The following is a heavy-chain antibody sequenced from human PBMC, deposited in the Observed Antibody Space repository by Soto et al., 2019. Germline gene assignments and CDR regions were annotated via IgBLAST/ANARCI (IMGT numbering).Heavy chain of an antibody. CDR1: GFTFSSYA. CDR3: AKDLGSSSWYEGWFDP. CDR2: ISGGGGST. V-gene: IGHV3-23*01. D-gene: IGHD6-13*01. Sequence: EVQLLESGGGLVQPGGSLRLSCAASGFTFSSYAMSWVRQAPGKGLEWVSAISGGGGSTYYADSVKGRFTISRANSKNTLYLQMNSLRAEDTVLYYCAKDLGSSSWYEGWFDPWGQGTLVTVSS. J-gene: IGHJ5*02.